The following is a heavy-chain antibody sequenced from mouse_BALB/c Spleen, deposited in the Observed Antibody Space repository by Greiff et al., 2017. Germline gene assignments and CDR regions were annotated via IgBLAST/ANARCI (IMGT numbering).Heavy chain of an antibody. CDR3: ARYPNYGKGDYAMDY. CDR1: GYAFSSYW. CDR2: IYPGDGDT. Sequence: VQLQQSGAELVRPGSSVKISCKASGYAFSSYWMNWVKQRPGQGLEWIGQIYPGDGDTNYNGKFKGKATLTADKSSSTAYMQLSSLTSEDSAVYFCARYPNYGKGDYAMDYWGQGTSVTVSS. V-gene: IGHV1-80*01. D-gene: IGHD2-1*01. J-gene: IGHJ4*01.